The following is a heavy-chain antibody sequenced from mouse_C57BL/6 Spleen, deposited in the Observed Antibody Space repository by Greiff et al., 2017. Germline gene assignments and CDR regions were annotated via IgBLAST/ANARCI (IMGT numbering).Heavy chain of an antibody. CDR3: ARSYYYGSSWYFDV. CDR2: FHPYNDDT. D-gene: IGHD1-1*01. CDR1: GYTFTTYP. J-gene: IGHJ1*03. Sequence: SGAELVKPGASVKMSCKASGYTFTTYPIEWMKQNHGKSLEWIGNFHPYNDDTKYNEKFKGKATLTVEKSSSTVYLELSRLTSDDSAVYYCARSYYYGSSWYFDVWGTGTTVTVSS. V-gene: IGHV1-47*01.